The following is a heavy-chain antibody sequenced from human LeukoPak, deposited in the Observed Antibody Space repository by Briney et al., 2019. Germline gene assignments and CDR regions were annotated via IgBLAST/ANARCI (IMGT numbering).Heavy chain of an antibody. J-gene: IGHJ5*02. CDR2: IYYSGNT. D-gene: IGHD3-16*02. CDR3: AREGDYVWGSYRYTFWFDP. Sequence: TSETLSLTCSVSADSISSSSHSWGWLRQPPGKGLEWIGTIYYSGNTYYNPSLKSRVTISVDTSKNQFSLKLSSVTAADTAVYYCAREGDYVWGSYRYTFWFDPWGQGTLVTVSS. CDR1: ADSISSSSHS. V-gene: IGHV4-39*07.